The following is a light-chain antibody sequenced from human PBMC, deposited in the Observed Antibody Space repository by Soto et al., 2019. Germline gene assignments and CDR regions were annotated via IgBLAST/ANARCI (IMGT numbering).Light chain of an antibody. V-gene: IGLV1-47*02. CDR2: TND. CDR1: TSNIGSNY. J-gene: IGLJ3*02. Sequence: QTVVTQPPSASGTPGQKVTISCSGSTSNIGSNYVYWYHQFPGTAPRLLIQTNDQRPSGVPDRFSGSKSATSASLAISGLRSEDEGVYYCGTWDDSVSAWVFGGGTKLTVL. CDR3: GTWDDSVSAWV.